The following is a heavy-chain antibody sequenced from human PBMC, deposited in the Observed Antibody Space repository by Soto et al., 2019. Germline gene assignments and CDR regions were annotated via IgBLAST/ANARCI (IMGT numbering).Heavy chain of an antibody. Sequence: SETLSLTCAVYGGSFSGYYWSWIRQPPGKGLEWIGEINHSGSTNYNPSLKSRVTISVDTSKNQFSLKLSSVTAADTAVYYCASRIAALGAGVGDKNWFDPWGQGTLVTVSS. J-gene: IGHJ5*02. CDR1: GGSFSGYY. V-gene: IGHV4-34*01. CDR2: INHSGST. D-gene: IGHD6-6*01. CDR3: ASRIAALGAGVGDKNWFDP.